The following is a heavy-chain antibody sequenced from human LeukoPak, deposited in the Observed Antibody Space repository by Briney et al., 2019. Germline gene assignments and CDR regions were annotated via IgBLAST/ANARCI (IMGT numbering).Heavy chain of an antibody. D-gene: IGHD3-10*01. CDR3: ARSGFGSGISFDL. V-gene: IGHV1-8*01. CDR2: INPNSGDT. J-gene: IGHJ5*02. CDR1: GYTFTSYD. Sequence: ASVKVSCKASGYTFTSYDINWVRQAPGQGLEWTGWINPNSGDTGYPQKFQGRVTMTRDTSITTAYMELSSLRSEDTAVYYCARSGFGSGISFDLWGQGTLVTVSS.